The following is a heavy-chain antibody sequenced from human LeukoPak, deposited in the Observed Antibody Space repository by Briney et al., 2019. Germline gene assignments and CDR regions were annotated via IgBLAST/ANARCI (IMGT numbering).Heavy chain of an antibody. CDR2: IYPGDSDT. D-gene: IGHD4-23*01. Sequence: GESLKISCKGSGYSFNTNWIAWVRQMPGKGLEWMGIIYPGDSDTRYSPSFQGQVTISADKSISTAYLQWSSLKASDTAMYYCARRDYDDNFVFDYWGQGTLVTVSS. J-gene: IGHJ4*02. CDR1: GYSFNTNW. CDR3: ARRDYDDNFVFDY. V-gene: IGHV5-51*01.